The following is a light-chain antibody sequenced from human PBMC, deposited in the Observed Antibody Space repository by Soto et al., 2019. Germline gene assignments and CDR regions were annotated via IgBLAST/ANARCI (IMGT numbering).Light chain of an antibody. J-gene: IGKJ1*01. CDR1: QNINNY. Sequence: DIKMTQSPSSLSASVGDRVTITCRTSQNINNYLNWYQQKPGKAPKLLIYGASSLQTGVPSRFSGSGSGTDFTLTISSLQPEDFATYYCQQSSSPLWGTCGQGTKVDIK. CDR3: QQSSSPLWGT. CDR2: GAS. V-gene: IGKV1-39*01.